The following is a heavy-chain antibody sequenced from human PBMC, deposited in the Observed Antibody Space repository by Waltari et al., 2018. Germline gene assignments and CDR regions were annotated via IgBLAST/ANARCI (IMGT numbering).Heavy chain of an antibody. CDR1: GGTFSSYA. J-gene: IGHJ6*02. CDR3: ARGIAAAGVYYYYGMDV. V-gene: IGHV1-69*05. Sequence: QVQLVQSGAEVKKPGSSVKVSCKASGGTFSSYAISWVRQAPGQGLEWMGGSIPSVGTANYAQKFQGRVTITTDESTSTAYMELSSLRSEDTAVYYCARGIAAAGVYYYYGMDVWGQGTTVTVSS. D-gene: IGHD6-13*01. CDR2: SIPSVGTA.